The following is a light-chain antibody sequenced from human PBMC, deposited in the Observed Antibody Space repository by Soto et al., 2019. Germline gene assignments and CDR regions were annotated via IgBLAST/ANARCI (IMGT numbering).Light chain of an antibody. Sequence: EIVLTQSPATLSLSPGERATLSCRASQSVSSYLAWYQQKPGQAPRLLMYDASNRATGIPARFSGSGSGTEFTLTISSLQPDDFATYYCQQYNSYSLVAFGPGTKVDIK. CDR2: DAS. J-gene: IGKJ3*01. CDR1: QSVSSY. V-gene: IGKV3-11*01. CDR3: QQYNSYSLVA.